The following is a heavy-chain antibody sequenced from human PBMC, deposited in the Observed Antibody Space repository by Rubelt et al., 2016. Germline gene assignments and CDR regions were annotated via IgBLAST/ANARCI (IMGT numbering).Heavy chain of an antibody. D-gene: IGHD1-26*01. V-gene: IGHV4-38-2*02. CDR3: ARDWSGSYYFDY. CDR1: GYSISSGYY. CDR2: IYHSGST. J-gene: IGHJ4*02. Sequence: QVQLQESGPGLVKPSETLSLTCTVSGYSISSGYYWGWIRQPPGKWLEWIGSIYHSGSTSYNPSLKGRVTRSVDTSKNQFSLKLSSVTAADTAVYYCARDWSGSYYFDYWGQGTLVTVSS.